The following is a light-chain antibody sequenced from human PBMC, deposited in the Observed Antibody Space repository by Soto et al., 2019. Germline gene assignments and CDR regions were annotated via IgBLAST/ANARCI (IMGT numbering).Light chain of an antibody. CDR1: QGIRSD. V-gene: IGKV1-6*01. Sequence: IEMTQSPSSLAASLGDRVTIAXRARQGIRSDLGWYQQKPGXAPKXXXDHXSSLPSGGPSRLSGSGSGTDFTLTISSLHPEYCAIYYCLQDYNDPHTFGGGTKVDIK. CDR2: HXS. J-gene: IGKJ4*02. CDR3: LQDYNDPHT.